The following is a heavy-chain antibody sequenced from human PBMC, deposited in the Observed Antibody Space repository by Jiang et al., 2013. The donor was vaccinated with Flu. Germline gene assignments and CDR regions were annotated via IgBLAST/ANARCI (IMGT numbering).Heavy chain of an antibody. Sequence: QTLSLTCAISGDSVSSNSAAWNWIRQSPSRGLEWLGRTYYRSRWFNDYTVSLKSRITITPDTSKNQFSLHLNSVTPEDTAVYYCARHRSWSSGWFGTDVWGQGTTVTVSS. V-gene: IGHV6-1*01. D-gene: IGHD6-19*01. CDR2: TYYRSRWFN. CDR1: GDSVSSNSAA. J-gene: IGHJ6*02. CDR3: ARHRSWSSGWFGTDV.